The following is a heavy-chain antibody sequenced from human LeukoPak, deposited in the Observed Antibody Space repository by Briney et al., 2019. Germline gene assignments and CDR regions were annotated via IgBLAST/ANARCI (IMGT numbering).Heavy chain of an antibody. J-gene: IGHJ5*01. Sequence: RGSLRLSCAASGFTPSRKYMSWVRPAPGEGLEWVSDIYKDGSTYYAESVKGRVTMSRDNSKNTVYLQMSSLSVEDTAVYYCARVVEGVGTRLRYNWFDYWGQGTLVTVSS. V-gene: IGHV3-66*01. CDR1: GFTPSRKY. CDR2: IYKDGST. CDR3: ARVVEGVGTRLRYNWFDY. D-gene: IGHD3-3*01.